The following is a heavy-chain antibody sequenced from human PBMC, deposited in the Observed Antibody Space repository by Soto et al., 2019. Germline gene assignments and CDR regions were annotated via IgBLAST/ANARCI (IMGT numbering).Heavy chain of an antibody. J-gene: IGHJ4*02. CDR2: INAGNGNT. D-gene: IGHD4-17*01. Sequence: GASVKVSCKASGYTFTSYAMHWVRQAPGQRLEWMGWINAGNGNTKYSQKFQGRVTITRDTSASTAYMELSSLRSEDTAVYYCARWPDYGGNSVLGYFDYWGQGTLVTVSS. CDR3: ARWPDYGGNSVLGYFDY. V-gene: IGHV1-3*01. CDR1: GYTFTSYA.